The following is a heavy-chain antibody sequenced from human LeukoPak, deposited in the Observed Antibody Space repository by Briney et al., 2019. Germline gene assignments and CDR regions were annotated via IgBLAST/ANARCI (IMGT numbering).Heavy chain of an antibody. V-gene: IGHV1-69*05. Sequence: SVKVSCKASGGTFSSYAISWVRQAPGQGLEWMGGIIPIFGTANYAQKFQGRVTITTDESTSTAYMELSSLRSEDTAVYYCARGAWAYYDSSGYTFDYWGQGTLVTVSS. CDR3: ARGAWAYYDSSGYTFDY. CDR1: GGTFSSYA. J-gene: IGHJ4*02. CDR2: IIPIFGTA. D-gene: IGHD3-22*01.